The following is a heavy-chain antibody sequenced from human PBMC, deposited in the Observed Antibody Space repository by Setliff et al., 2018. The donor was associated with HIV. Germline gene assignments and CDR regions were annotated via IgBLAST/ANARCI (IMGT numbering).Heavy chain of an antibody. J-gene: IGHJ4*02. Sequence: SETLSLTCTVSGGSISSGGYFWSWIRQLPGKGLEWIGRLYSSETSSYNPSLKSRLSMSVDTFNNQFSLKLSSVTAADTAVYYCARDRPREDTYVRFDYWGQGVPVTVSS. CDR1: GGSISSGGYF. CDR2: LYSSETS. D-gene: IGHD3-16*01. V-gene: IGHV4-61*08. CDR3: ARDRPREDTYVRFDY.